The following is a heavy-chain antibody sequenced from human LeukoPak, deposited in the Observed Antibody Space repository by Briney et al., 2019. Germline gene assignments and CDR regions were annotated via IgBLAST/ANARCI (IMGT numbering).Heavy chain of an antibody. CDR2: INPNSGGT. Sequence: ASVKVSCKASGYTFTGYYMHWVRQAPGQGLEWMGWINPNSGGTNYAQKFQGRVTMTRDTSISTAYMELSRLRSDDTAVYYCARVPENYYDSSGYRYWGQGTLVTVSS. V-gene: IGHV1-2*02. J-gene: IGHJ4*02. CDR1: GYTFTGYY. CDR3: ARVPENYYDSSGYRY. D-gene: IGHD3-22*01.